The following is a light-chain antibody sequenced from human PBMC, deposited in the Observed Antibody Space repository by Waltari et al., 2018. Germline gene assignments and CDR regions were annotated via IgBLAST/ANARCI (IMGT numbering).Light chain of an antibody. CDR1: SGSVSTNLY. J-gene: IGLJ3*02. CDR3: ALYIGSVLW. CDR2: RTS. V-gene: IGLV8-61*01. Sequence: QTVVTQEPSLSVSPGGTVTLTCGLTSGSVSTNLYPSWSQQPPGQAPPTLIYRTSTRSSGLPTRFAATISGNNAALSIAGAQADDESDYYCALYIGSVLWFGGGNKLTVL.